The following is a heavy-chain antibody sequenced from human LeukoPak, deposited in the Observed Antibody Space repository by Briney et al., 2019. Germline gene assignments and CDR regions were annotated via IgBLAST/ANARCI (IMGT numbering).Heavy chain of an antibody. Sequence: GALRLSCAASGFTFDDCAMHWVRQPPGKGLEWVSLISWDGGSTYYSDSVKGRFIISRDNSKNSLYLQMNSLRAEDTALYYCAKAPDYGDYFTFDYWGQGTLVTVSS. CDR1: GFTFDDCA. CDR3: AKAPDYGDYFTFDY. J-gene: IGHJ4*02. D-gene: IGHD4-17*01. V-gene: IGHV3-43D*03. CDR2: ISWDGGST.